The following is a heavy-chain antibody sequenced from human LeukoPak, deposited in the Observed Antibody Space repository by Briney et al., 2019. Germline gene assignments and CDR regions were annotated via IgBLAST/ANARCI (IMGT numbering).Heavy chain of an antibody. D-gene: IGHD4-11*01. J-gene: IGHJ4*02. CDR1: GGTFSSYA. CDR2: IIPIFGTA. Sequence: SVKVSCKASGGTFSSYAISWVRQAPGQGLEWMGGIIPIFGTASYAQKFQGRVTITADESTSTAYMELSSPRSEDTAVYYCAILGPFMTTVTTPFDYWGQGTLVTVSS. CDR3: AILGPFMTTVTTPFDY. V-gene: IGHV1-69*13.